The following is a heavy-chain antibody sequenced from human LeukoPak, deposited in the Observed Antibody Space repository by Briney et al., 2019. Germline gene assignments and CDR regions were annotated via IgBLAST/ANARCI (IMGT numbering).Heavy chain of an antibody. CDR1: GGSISDYY. CDR3: ARADYYYGSSGYYWFDP. V-gene: IGHV4-59*01. CDR2: GYYSGSI. D-gene: IGHD3-22*01. Sequence: SETLSLTCSVSGGSISDYYWTWIRQPPGKGLELIGYGYYSGSINYNPSLKSRVTISIDTSKKQISLKLSSVTAADTAVYYCARADYYYGSSGYYWFDPWGQGTLVTVSS. J-gene: IGHJ5*02.